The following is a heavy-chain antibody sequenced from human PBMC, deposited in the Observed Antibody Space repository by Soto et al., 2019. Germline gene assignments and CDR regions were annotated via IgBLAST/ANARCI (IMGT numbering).Heavy chain of an antibody. D-gene: IGHD5-18*01. CDR3: ARELGAGGGKDTAGY. CDR1: GFTFSSYS. V-gene: IGHV3-21*01. Sequence: GGSLRLSCAASGFTFSSYSMNWVRQAPGKGLEWVSSISSSSSYIYYADSVKGRFTISRDNAKNSLYLQMNSLRAEDTAVNYCARELGAGGGKDTAGYWGQGTLVTVS. CDR2: ISSSSSYI. J-gene: IGHJ4*02.